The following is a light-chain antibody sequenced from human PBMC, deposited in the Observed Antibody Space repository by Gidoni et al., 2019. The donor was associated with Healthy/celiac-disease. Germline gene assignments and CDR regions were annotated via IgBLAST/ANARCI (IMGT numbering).Light chain of an antibody. J-gene: IGKJ5*01. CDR2: DAS. V-gene: IGKV1-33*01. CDR3: QQYDNLIT. CDR1: QDISNY. Sequence: DIQMTQSPSSLSASVGDRVTITCQASQDISNYLNWYQQKPRKAPKLLIYDASNLETGVPSRFSGSGSVTDFTITISSLQPEDIATYYCQQYDNLITYGQGTRLEIK.